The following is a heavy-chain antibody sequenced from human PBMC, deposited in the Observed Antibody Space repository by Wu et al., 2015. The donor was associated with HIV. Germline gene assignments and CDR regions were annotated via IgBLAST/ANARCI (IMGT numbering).Heavy chain of an antibody. CDR3: ARAVDFWSGYFPGWWFDP. D-gene: IGHD3-3*01. J-gene: IGHJ5*02. CDR1: GGSFSGYY. Sequence: QVQLQQWGAGLLKPSETLSLTCAVYGGSFSGYYWSWIRQPPGKGLEWIGEINHSGSTNYNPSLKSRVTISVDTSKNQFSLKLSSVTAADTAVYYCARAVDFWSGYFPGWWFDPWAREPWSPSPQ. V-gene: IGHV4-34*01. CDR2: INHSGST.